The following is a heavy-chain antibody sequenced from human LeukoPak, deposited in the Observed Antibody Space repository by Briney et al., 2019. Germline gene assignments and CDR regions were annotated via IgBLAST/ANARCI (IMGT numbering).Heavy chain of an antibody. CDR2: IFYSGST. CDR1: GDSISYFY. V-gene: IGHV4-59*01. D-gene: IGHD5-12*01. Sequence: SETLSLTCTVSGDSISYFYWGWIRQPPGKGLEWIGYIFYSGSTNYNPSLKSRVTISVDTSKNQFSLKLSSVTAADTAVYYCASHSGGYAYWGQGTLVTVSS. J-gene: IGHJ4*02. CDR3: ASHSGGYAY.